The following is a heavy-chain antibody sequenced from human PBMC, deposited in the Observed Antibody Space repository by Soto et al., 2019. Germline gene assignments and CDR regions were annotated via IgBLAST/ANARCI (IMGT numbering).Heavy chain of an antibody. CDR2: IYYSGST. V-gene: IGHV4-59*08. CDR3: ARHPTYYYGSGSSPYYYYYYGMDV. J-gene: IGHJ6*02. CDR1: GGSISSYY. Sequence: SETLSLTCTVSGGSISSYYWSWIRQPPGKGLEWIGYIYYSGSTNYNPSLKSRVTISVDTSKNQFSLKLSSVTAADTAVYCCARHPTYYYGSGSSPYYYYYYGMDVWGQGTTVTVSS. D-gene: IGHD3-10*01.